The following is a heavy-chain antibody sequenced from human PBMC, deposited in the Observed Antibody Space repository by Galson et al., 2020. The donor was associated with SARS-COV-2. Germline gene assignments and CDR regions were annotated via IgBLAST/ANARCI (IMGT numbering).Heavy chain of an antibody. V-gene: IGHV4-31*03. J-gene: IGHJ4*02. CDR2: IYHNGST. D-gene: IGHD3-10*01. CDR1: GGSVSSGIYY. Sequence: ASETLSLTCTVSGGSVSSGIYYWNWIRQHPGKGLEWIGYIYHNGSTYYNPSLKSRVSLSLDTSKNQFSLKLSSVTAADTAVYYCARGEGRITLVRGVIIVFDSWGQGTLVSVSS. CDR3: ARGEGRITLVRGVIIVFDS.